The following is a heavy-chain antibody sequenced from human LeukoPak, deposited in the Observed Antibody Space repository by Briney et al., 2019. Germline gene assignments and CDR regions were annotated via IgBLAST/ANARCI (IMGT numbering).Heavy chain of an antibody. J-gene: IGHJ4*02. Sequence: GGSLRLSCAASGFTFSSYAMSWVRQAPGKGLEWVSGISVSGGSTFYADSVKGRFTISRDNSKNTLYVQMKSLRAEDTAVYYCAKPSVDTSMVDSHFDSWGQGTLVTVSS. CDR3: AKPSVDTSMVDSHFDS. D-gene: IGHD5-18*01. CDR2: ISVSGGST. CDR1: GFTFSSYA. V-gene: IGHV3-23*01.